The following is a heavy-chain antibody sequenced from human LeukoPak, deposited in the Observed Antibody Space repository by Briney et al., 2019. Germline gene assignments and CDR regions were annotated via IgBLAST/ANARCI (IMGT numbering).Heavy chain of an antibody. CDR2: IKHDGSEK. CDR3: ATDRGWRTSGYYLYCFEY. D-gene: IGHD3-3*01. CDR1: GFIFTNYF. J-gene: IGHJ4*02. Sequence: GGSLRLSCAASGFIFTNYFMSWVRQAPGKALEWVASIKHDGSEKYYVHSVRGRFTISRDNTMNSLYLQMSSLRAEDTAVYYCATDRGWRTSGYYLYCFEYWGQGTLVT. V-gene: IGHV3-7*01.